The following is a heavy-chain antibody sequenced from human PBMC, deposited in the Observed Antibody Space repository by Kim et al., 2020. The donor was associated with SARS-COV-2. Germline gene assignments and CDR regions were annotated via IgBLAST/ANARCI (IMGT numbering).Heavy chain of an antibody. V-gene: IGHV1-8*01. CDR3: ARGSEGAFDI. CDR2: T. J-gene: IGHJ3*02. Sequence: TSDAQKVQDRVTMTRNTSIATAYMELSRLRSDDTAVYYCARGSEGAFDIWGQGTVVTVSS.